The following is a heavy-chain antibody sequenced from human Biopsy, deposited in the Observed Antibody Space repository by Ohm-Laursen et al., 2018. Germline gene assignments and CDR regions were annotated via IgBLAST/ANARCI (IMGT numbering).Heavy chain of an antibody. V-gene: IGHV3-48*03. J-gene: IGHJ3*02. CDR2: IYGGGSPV. CDR1: GFDFNLYE. CDR3: AKWAGDDYGRNPANDPFDM. Sequence: SLRLSCSASGFDFNLYEMTWVRQAPGKGMEWISYIYGGGSPVSYADSVKGRFTISRDNAQKSLYLHMNSLRAEDTAVYYCAKWAGDDYGRNPANDPFDMWGQGTVVTVSS. D-gene: IGHD4-23*01.